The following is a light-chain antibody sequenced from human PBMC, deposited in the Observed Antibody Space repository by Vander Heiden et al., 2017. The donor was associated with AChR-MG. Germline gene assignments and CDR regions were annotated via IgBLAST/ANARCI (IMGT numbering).Light chain of an antibody. CDR1: QSVSTW. CDR3: QRYNNFSVT. V-gene: IGKV1-5*03. J-gene: IGKJ1*01. Sequence: DIQMTQSPSILSASVGDRVTITCRASQSVSTWLAWYQQKPGKAPRLLIFKASMLHSGVPSRFSGSGSGTEFTLTISNLQPDDFATYYCQRYNNFSVTFAQGTKVDFK. CDR2: KAS.